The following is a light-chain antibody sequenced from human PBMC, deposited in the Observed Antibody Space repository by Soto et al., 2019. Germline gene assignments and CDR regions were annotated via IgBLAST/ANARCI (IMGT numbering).Light chain of an antibody. V-gene: IGKV1-5*03. CDR2: KAS. CDR1: QSISSW. Sequence: IPLTQTPSTLSASLVYRVTITCGASQSISSWLAWYQQKPGKAPKVLISKASSLESGVPSRFSGSGSGTEFTLTISSLQPDDFAIYYCQQYNRYPLTFGPGTKVDNK. J-gene: IGKJ1*01. CDR3: QQYNRYPLT.